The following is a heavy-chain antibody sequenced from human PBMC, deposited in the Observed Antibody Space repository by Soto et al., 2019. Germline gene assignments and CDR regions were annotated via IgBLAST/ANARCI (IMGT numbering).Heavy chain of an antibody. CDR3: ARDMMGYIAATPGFYY. CDR2: ISYDGSNK. J-gene: IGHJ4*02. CDR1: GFTFSSYA. Sequence: QVQLVESGGGVVQPGRSLRLSCAASGFTFSSYAMHWVRQAPGKGLEWVAVISYDGSNKYYADSVKGRFTISRDNSKNTLYLQMNSLRAEDTAVYYCARDMMGYIAATPGFYYWGQGTLVTVSS. V-gene: IGHV3-30-3*01. D-gene: IGHD6-13*01.